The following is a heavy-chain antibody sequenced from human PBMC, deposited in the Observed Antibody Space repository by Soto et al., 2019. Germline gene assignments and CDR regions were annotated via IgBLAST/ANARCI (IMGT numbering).Heavy chain of an antibody. CDR1: GFTFSSYA. CDR3: AKDLYPLGGTYYFDY. V-gene: IGHV3-23*01. J-gene: IGHJ4*02. D-gene: IGHD1-1*01. CDR2: ISGSGGST. Sequence: GGSLRLSCAASGFTFSSYAMIWVRQAPGKGLEWVSAISGSGGSTYYADSVKGRFTISRDNSKNTLYLQMNSLRAEDTAVYYCAKDLYPLGGTYYFDYWGQGTLVTVSS.